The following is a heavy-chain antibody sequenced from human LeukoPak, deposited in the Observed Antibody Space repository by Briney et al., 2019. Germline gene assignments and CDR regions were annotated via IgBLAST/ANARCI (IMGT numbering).Heavy chain of an antibody. J-gene: IGHJ4*02. CDR2: IKSKTEGGRT. CDR1: GFTSSNAW. D-gene: IGHD3-9*01. CDR3: TTQDYDILTGTDY. Sequence: GGSLTPSCAAPGFTSSNAWMSWVRQPQGKGLEWVGRIKSKTEGGRTDYAAPVKSRFTISRDDSKNTLYLQMNSLKTEDTAVYYCTTQDYDILTGTDYWGQGTLVTVSS. V-gene: IGHV3-15*01.